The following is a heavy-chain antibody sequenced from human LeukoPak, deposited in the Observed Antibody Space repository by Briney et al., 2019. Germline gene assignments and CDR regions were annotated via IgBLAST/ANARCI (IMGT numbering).Heavy chain of an antibody. CDR1: GFTFSSYS. CDR3: ARKPDGGSYWELDY. J-gene: IGHJ4*02. V-gene: IGHV3-21*01. D-gene: IGHD1-26*01. CDR2: ISSSSSYI. Sequence: PGGSLRLSCAASGFTFSSYSMNWVRQAPGKGLEWVSSISSSSSYIYYADSVKGRFTISRDNAKNSLYLQMNSLRAEDTAVYYCARKPDGGSYWELDYWGQGTLVTVSS.